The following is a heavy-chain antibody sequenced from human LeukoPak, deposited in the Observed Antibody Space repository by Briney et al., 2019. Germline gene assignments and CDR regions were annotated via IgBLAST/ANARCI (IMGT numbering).Heavy chain of an antibody. Sequence: GGSLRLSCAASGFTFSSYGMHWVRQAPGKGLEWAAFIRYDGSNKYYADSVKGRFTISRDNSKSTLYLQMNSLRAEEDTAVYYCAKDVDNWPREVDCWGQGTLVTVSS. CDR3: AKDVDNWPREVDC. D-gene: IGHD1-1*01. CDR2: IRYDGSNK. CDR1: GFTFSSYG. J-gene: IGHJ4*02. V-gene: IGHV3-30*02.